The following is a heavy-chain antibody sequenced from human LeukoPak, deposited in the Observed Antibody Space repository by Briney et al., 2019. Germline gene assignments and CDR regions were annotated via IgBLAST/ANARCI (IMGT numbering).Heavy chain of an antibody. CDR1: GYSFTSYW. D-gene: IGHD1-7*01. J-gene: IGHJ6*03. V-gene: IGHV5-51*01. CDR2: IYPGDSDT. CDR3: ARDHGNNWNYGYYYYMDV. Sequence: GESLKISCKGSGYSFTSYWIGWVRQMPGKGLEWMGIIYPGDSDTRYSPSFQGQVTISADKSISTAYLQWSSLKASDTAMYYCARDHGNNWNYGYYYYMDVWGRGTTVTVSS.